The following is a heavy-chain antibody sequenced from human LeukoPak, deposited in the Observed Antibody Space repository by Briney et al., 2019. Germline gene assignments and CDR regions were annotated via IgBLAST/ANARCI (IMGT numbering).Heavy chain of an antibody. V-gene: IGHV3-30*02. CDR3: AKDQGGSGWYDYDYFDC. J-gene: IGHJ4*02. CDR1: GFTFSSYW. CDR2: TRYDGSNK. D-gene: IGHD6-19*01. Sequence: PGGSLRLSCAASGFTFSSYWMSWVRQAPGKGLEWVAFTRYDGSNKYYADSVKGRFTISRDNSKNTLYLQMNSLRAEDTAVYYCAKDQGGSGWYDYDYFDCWGQGTLVTVSS.